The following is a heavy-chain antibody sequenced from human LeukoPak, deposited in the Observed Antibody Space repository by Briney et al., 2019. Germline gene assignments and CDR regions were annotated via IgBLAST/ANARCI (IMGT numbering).Heavy chain of an antibody. J-gene: IGHJ4*02. Sequence: PGGSLRLSCAASGFTFSSYEMNWVRQAPGKGLEWVSYISSSGSTIYYADSVKGRFTISRDNAKSSLYLQMNSLRAEDTAVYYCARDVTYYDILPLSFFDYWGQGTLVTVSS. CDR2: ISSSGSTI. D-gene: IGHD3-9*01. CDR1: GFTFSSYE. CDR3: ARDVTYYDILPLSFFDY. V-gene: IGHV3-48*03.